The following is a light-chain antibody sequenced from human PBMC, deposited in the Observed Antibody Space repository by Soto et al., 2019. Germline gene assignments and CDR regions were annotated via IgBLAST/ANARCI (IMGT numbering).Light chain of an antibody. CDR3: QQTYSNPRT. CDR1: RSINRW. J-gene: IGKJ1*01. V-gene: IGKV1-39*01. Sequence: GDRVTITCRASRSINRWLAWYQQIPGKAPKLLIYASSNLHTGVPSRFSGSASGTDFTLTISSLQPEDSATYYCQQTYSNPRTFGQGTKVDIK. CDR2: ASS.